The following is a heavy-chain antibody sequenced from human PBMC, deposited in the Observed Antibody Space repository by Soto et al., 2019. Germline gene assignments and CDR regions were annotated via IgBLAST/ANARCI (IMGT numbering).Heavy chain of an antibody. J-gene: IGHJ5*02. CDR2: TNYGSKWSY. D-gene: IGHD5-12*01. CDR1: GDSVSDSSVP. V-gene: IGHV6-1*01. CDR3: TRTYSGYDPDWFDP. Sequence: PSQTLSLTCAISGDSVSDSSVPWNWIRQSPSRGLEWLGRTNYGSKWSYAYAESVRSRITINADTSKSIAYLQMNSLKTEDTAVYYCTRTYSGYDPDWFDPWGQGTQVTVSS.